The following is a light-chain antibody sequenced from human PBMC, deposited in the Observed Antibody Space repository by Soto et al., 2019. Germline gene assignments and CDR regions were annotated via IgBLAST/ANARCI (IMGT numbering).Light chain of an antibody. CDR2: EVS. V-gene: IGLV2-14*01. Sequence: QSALTQPASVSGSPGQSITISCTGTSSDVGGYIYVSWYQQRPGKAPKLIIYEVSNRPSGVSNRFSGSKSGNTASLTISGLQAEDEADYYCSSFTSSSTLWVFGGGTKLTVL. CDR3: SSFTSSSTLWV. CDR1: SSDVGGYIY. J-gene: IGLJ2*01.